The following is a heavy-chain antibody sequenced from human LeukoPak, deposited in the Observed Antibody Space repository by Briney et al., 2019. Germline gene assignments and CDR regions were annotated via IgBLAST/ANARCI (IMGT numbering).Heavy chain of an antibody. V-gene: IGHV1-2*06. CDR3: ASAGDSYPVDY. CDR1: GYTFTSYD. J-gene: IGHJ4*02. Sequence: ASVKVSCKASGYTFTSYDINWVRQAPGQGREWMGRINPNSRGTNYAQKFQGRVTRTRDTSISTAYMELSRRRSDDTAVYCGASAGDSYPVDYWGQGPLVTVSS. D-gene: IGHD3-16*01. CDR2: INPNSRGT.